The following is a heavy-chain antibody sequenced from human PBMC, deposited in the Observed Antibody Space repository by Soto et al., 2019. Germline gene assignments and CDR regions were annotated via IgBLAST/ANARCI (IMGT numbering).Heavy chain of an antibody. CDR2: ITWNSGTM. J-gene: IGHJ4*02. V-gene: IGHV3-9*01. D-gene: IGHD3-16*02. Sequence: EVQLVESGGGLVQPGRSLRLSCAASGFTFEDYAIHWVRQVPGKGLEWVSGITWNSGTMGYADSVKGRFIISRDNAKNSLYLQMNSLRVEATALYYCAKGVRGKFGGVNVTALVDYWGQGTLVTVSS. CDR1: GFTFEDYA. CDR3: AKGVRGKFGGVNVTALVDY.